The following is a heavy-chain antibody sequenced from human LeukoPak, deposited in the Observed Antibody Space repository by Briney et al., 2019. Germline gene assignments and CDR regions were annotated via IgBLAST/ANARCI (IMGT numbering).Heavy chain of an antibody. CDR3: ARSGPYYYHYMDV. Sequence: SETLSLTCTVSGYSITRGHYWGWIRQPPGKGLEWIGSIYHSGSTYYNPSLKSRVVISVDTSKNHFSLKLNSVTAADTAVYFCARSGPYYYHYMDVWGKGTTVTVSS. CDR1: GYSITRGHY. CDR2: IYHSGST. J-gene: IGHJ6*03. D-gene: IGHD3-10*01. V-gene: IGHV4-38-2*02.